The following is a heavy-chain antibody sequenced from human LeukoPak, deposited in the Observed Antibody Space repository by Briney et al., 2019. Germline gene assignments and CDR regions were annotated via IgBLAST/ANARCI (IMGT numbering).Heavy chain of an antibody. D-gene: IGHD3-22*01. V-gene: IGHV4-39*01. Sequence: PSETLSLTCTVSGGSISSSSYYWGWIRQPPGKGLEWIGSIYYSGSTYYNPSLKSRVTISVDTSKNQFSLKLSSVTAADTAVYYCARHENELNYYDSSGHFDYWGQGTLVTVSS. CDR1: GGSISSSSYY. J-gene: IGHJ4*02. CDR2: IYYSGST. CDR3: ARHENELNYYDSSGHFDY.